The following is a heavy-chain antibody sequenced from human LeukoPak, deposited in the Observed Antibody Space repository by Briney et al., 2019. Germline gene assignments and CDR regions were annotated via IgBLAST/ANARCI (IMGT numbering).Heavy chain of an antibody. CDR2: IKQDGSEK. Sequence: PGGSLRLSCAASGFSFSSYYMSWVRQAPGKGLEWVANIKQDGSEKYYVDSVKGRFSISRDNAKNSLYLQMNSLRTEDTAVYYCARVHYSYYFDYWGQGTLVTVSS. V-gene: IGHV3-7*01. CDR3: ARVHYSYYFDY. D-gene: IGHD2-15*01. CDR1: GFSFSSYY. J-gene: IGHJ4*02.